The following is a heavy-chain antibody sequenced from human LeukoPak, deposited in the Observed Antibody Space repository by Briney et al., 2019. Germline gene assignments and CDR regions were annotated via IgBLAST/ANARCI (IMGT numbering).Heavy chain of an antibody. Sequence: GGSLRVSCAASGFTFSSYSMKWVRQAPGKGLEWVSSISSSSSYIYYADSVKGRFTISRDNAKNSLYLQMNSLRAEDTAVYYCARDRDTAMVMGAFDYWGQGTLVTVSS. CDR1: GFTFSSYS. D-gene: IGHD5-18*01. J-gene: IGHJ4*02. CDR3: ARDRDTAMVMGAFDY. V-gene: IGHV3-21*01. CDR2: ISSSSSYI.